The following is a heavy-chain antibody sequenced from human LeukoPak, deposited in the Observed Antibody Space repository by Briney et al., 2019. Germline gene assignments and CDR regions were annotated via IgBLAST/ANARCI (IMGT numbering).Heavy chain of an antibody. V-gene: IGHV4-30-2*01. CDR2: IYQSGSA. J-gene: IGHJ4*02. Sequence: TLSLTCGVSGASVSSIGYSWSWIRQPPGRGLEWIGFIYQSGSASYNPSLQSRVTISIDKSKNQFSLNLSSVTAADTAVYYCAILAAAGGPFDYWGQGTLVTVSS. D-gene: IGHD6-13*01. CDR3: AILAAAGGPFDY. CDR1: GASVSSIGYS.